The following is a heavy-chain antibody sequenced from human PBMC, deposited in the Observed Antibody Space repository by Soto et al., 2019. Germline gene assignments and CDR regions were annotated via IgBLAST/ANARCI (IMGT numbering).Heavy chain of an antibody. CDR2: ISAYNGNT. D-gene: IGHD2-2*01. CDR1: GYTFTSYG. CDR3: ARVDIVVVPAAMGVDY. V-gene: IGHV1-18*01. J-gene: IGHJ4*02. Sequence: ASVKVSCKASGYTFTSYGISWVRQAPGQGLEWMGWISAYNGNTNYAQKLQGRVTMTTDTSTSTAYMELRSLRSDDTAVYYCARVDIVVVPAAMGVDYWGQGTLVTVSS.